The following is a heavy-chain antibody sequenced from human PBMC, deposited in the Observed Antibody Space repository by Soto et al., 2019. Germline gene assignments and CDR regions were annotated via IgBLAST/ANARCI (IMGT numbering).Heavy chain of an antibody. CDR1: GGTFNSHA. CDR2: IIPIFTTA. Sequence: SVKVSCKASGGTFNSHAITWVRQAPGQGLEWIGGIIPIFTTANFAQNFQGRVTITADKSSSTAYMELSSLRSEDTAMYYCATYCSGGNCYSFLHYWGQGTLVTVSS. D-gene: IGHD2-15*01. CDR3: ATYCSGGNCYSFLHY. V-gene: IGHV1-69*06. J-gene: IGHJ4*02.